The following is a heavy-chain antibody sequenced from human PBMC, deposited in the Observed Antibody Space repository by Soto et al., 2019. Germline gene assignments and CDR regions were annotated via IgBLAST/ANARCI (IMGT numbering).Heavy chain of an antibody. V-gene: IGHV1-3*01. J-gene: IGHJ6*02. CDR2: INAGNGNT. Sequence: QVQLVQSGAEVKKPGASVKVSCKASGYTFTSYAMHWVRQAPGQRLEWMGWINAGNGNTKYSQKFQGRVTITRDTYASTAYMEVSSLRSEDTAVYSCARDLRVVRGAYSMDVWGQGTTVTVSS. CDR1: GYTFTSYA. D-gene: IGHD3-10*01. CDR3: ARDLRVVRGAYSMDV.